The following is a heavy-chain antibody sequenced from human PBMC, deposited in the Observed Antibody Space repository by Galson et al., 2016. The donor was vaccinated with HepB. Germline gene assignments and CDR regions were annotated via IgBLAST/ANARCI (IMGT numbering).Heavy chain of an antibody. V-gene: IGHV1-24*01. CDR1: GYSINEIS. J-gene: IGHJ4*02. D-gene: IGHD3-10*01. CDR2: FDPDAGEI. Sequence: SVKVSCKVSGYSINEISIHWVRQTPGKGLEWLGGFDPDAGEIIYAQDFQARVTMTEDPSTDTAYLALSSLTSDDTAVFYCASLSLFRRSGSVPHHFDFWGPGTPVTVSS. CDR3: ASLSLFRRSGSVPHHFDF.